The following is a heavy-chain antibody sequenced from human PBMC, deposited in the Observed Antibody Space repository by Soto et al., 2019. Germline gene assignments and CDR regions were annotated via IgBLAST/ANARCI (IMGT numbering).Heavy chain of an antibody. Sequence: EVQPLESGGGLVQPGGSLRLSCAASGFTFSSYAMSWVRQAPGKGLEWVSAISGSGGSTYYADSVKGRFTISRDNSKNTLYLQMNSLRAEDTAVYYCAKDDCSSTSCYVPYYYYYYGMDVWGQGTTVTVSS. CDR2: ISGSGGST. CDR1: GFTFSSYA. J-gene: IGHJ6*02. V-gene: IGHV3-23*01. D-gene: IGHD2-2*01. CDR3: AKDDCSSTSCYVPYYYYYYGMDV.